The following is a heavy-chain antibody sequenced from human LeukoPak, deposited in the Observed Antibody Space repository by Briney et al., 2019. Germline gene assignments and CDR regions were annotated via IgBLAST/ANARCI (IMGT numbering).Heavy chain of an antibody. V-gene: IGHV3-30-3*01. J-gene: IGHJ4*02. CDR1: GFTFSSYA. CDR3: ASSRLTTVTTDY. D-gene: IGHD4-17*01. Sequence: GGSLRLSCAASGFTFSSYAMHWVRQAPGKGLEWVAVISYDGSNKYYADSVKGRFTISRDNSKNTLCLQMNSLRAEDTAVYYCASSRLTTVTTDYWGQGTLVTVSS. CDR2: ISYDGSNK.